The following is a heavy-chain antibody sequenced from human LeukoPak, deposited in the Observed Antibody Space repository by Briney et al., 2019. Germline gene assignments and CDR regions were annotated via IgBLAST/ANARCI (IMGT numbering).Heavy chain of an antibody. CDR3: ARAPYSYVLYYFDY. D-gene: IGHD5-18*01. J-gene: IGHJ4*02. V-gene: IGHV4-34*01. Sequence: SETLSLTCAVYGGSFSGYYRSWIRQPPGKGLEWIGEINHSGSTNYNPSLKSRVTISVDTSKNQFSLKLSSVTAADTAVYYCARAPYSYVLYYFDYWGQGTLVTVSS. CDR1: GGSFSGYY. CDR2: INHSGST.